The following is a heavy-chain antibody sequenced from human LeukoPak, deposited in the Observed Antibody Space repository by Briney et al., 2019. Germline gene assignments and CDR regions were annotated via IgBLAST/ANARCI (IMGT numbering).Heavy chain of an antibody. J-gene: IGHJ4*02. CDR1: GYTFTSYD. D-gene: IGHD3-3*01. V-gene: IGHV1-8*03. Sequence: ASVKVSCKASGYTFTSYDINWVRQATGQGLEWMGWMNPNSGNTGYAQKFQGRVTITRNTSISTAYVELSSLRSEDTAVYYCARAGITIFGVVIFDYWGQGTLVTVSS. CDR2: MNPNSGNT. CDR3: ARAGITIFGVVIFDY.